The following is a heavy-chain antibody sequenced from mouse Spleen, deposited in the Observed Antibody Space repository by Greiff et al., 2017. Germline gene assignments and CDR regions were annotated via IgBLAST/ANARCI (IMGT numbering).Heavy chain of an antibody. CDR2: INPSSGYT. J-gene: IGHJ2*01. V-gene: IGHV1-4*01. CDR1: GYTFTSYT. Sequence: VQLQQSGAELARPGASVKMSCKASGYTFTSYTMHWVKQRPGQGLEWIGYINPSSGYTKYNQKFKDKATLTADKSSSTAYMQLSSLTSEDSAVYYCAKTGTGYYFDYWGQGTTLTVSS. D-gene: IGHD4-1*01. CDR3: AKTGTGYYFDY.